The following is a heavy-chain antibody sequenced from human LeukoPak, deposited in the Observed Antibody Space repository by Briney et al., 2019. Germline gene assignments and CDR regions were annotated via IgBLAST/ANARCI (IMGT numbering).Heavy chain of an antibody. V-gene: IGHV4-4*02. CDR2: IFHSGST. CDR1: GVSVSTNDW. CDR3: ARRGSISSGGTPELRY. Sequence: SGTLSLTCAVSGVSVSTNDWWSWVRQPPGEGLEWIGEIFHSGSTTYTASLKSRISISMDKSKNQVTLKLSSVTAADTAVYYCARRGSISSGGTPELRYWGQGTPVTVSS. J-gene: IGHJ4*02. D-gene: IGHD6-13*01.